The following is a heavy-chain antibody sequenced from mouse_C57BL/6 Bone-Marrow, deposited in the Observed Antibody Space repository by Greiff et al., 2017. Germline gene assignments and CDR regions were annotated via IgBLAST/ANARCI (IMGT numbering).Heavy chain of an antibody. D-gene: IGHD2-2*01. Sequence: QVQLQQSGAELARPGASVKLSCKASGYTFTSYGISWVKQRTGQGLEWIGDIYPRSGNTYYNEKFKGKATLTADKSSRTAYMELRSLTSEDSAVYFCARGEVTTVDFDYWGQGTTLTVSS. J-gene: IGHJ2*01. CDR2: IYPRSGNT. CDR1: GYTFTSYG. V-gene: IGHV1-81*01. CDR3: ARGEVTTVDFDY.